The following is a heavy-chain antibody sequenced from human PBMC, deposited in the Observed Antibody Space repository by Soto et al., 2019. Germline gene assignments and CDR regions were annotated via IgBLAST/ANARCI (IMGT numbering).Heavy chain of an antibody. J-gene: IGHJ6*03. D-gene: IGHD3-22*01. CDR2: LDPEDGET. V-gene: IGHV1-24*01. CDR3: ATATPFAGVVITVYYYYYMDV. Sequence: KVSCKVSGYTLTELSMHWVRQAPGKGLEWMGGLDPEDGETIYAQKFQGRVTMTEDTSTDTAYMELSSLRSEDTAVYYCATATPFAGVVITVYYYYYMDVWGKGTTVTVSS. CDR1: GYTLTELS.